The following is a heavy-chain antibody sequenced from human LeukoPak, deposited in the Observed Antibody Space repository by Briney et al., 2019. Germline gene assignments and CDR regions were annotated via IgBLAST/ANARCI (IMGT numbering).Heavy chain of an antibody. V-gene: IGHV1-69*04. D-gene: IGHD6-13*01. J-gene: IGHJ4*02. CDR1: GGTFSSYA. Sequence: ASVKVSCKASGGTFSSYAISWVRQAPGQGLEWMGRIIPILGIANYAQKFQGRVTITADKSTSTAYMELSSLRSEDTAVYYCARARSGIAAAGTVGYWGQGTLVTVSS. CDR2: IIPILGIA. CDR3: ARARSGIAAAGTVGY.